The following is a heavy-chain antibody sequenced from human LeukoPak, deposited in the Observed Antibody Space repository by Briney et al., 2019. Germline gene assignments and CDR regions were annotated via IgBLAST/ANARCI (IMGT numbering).Heavy chain of an antibody. J-gene: IGHJ4*02. CDR1: GYPFTNYG. CDR3: ARSGYSYGHSDY. V-gene: IGHV1-18*01. CDR2: ISGYNGNT. D-gene: IGHD5-18*01. Sequence: ASVKVSCKASGYPFTNYGISWVRQAPGQGLEWMGWISGYNGNTNYAQKFQGRVTMTTDTSTSTAYMELRSLRSDDTAVYYCARSGYSYGHSDYWGQGTLVTVSS.